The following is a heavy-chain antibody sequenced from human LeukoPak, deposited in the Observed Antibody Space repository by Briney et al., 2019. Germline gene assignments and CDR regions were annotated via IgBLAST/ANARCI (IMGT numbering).Heavy chain of an antibody. J-gene: IGHJ5*02. CDR1: GGSISSVNL. CDR2: MYLSGTT. Sequence: PSGTLSLTCAVSGGSISSVNLWSWVRQPPGKGLEWIGEMYLSGTTTHNPSLQSRVTISVDKSKNQFSLKLNSVTAADTAVYYCARHYGPWGQGTLVTVSS. CDR3: ARHYGP. D-gene: IGHD3-16*01. V-gene: IGHV4-4*02.